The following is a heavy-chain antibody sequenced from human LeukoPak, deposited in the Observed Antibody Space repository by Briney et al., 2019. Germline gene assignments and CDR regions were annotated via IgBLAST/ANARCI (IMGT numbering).Heavy chain of an antibody. CDR1: GGSISSGSYY. Sequence: SETLSLTCTVSGGSISSGSYYWSWIRQPAGKGLEWIGRIYTTGSTNYNPSFKSRVTISVDTSKNQFSLKLSSVTAADTAVYYCAREGYYDRSGYREYWGQGTLVTVSS. CDR3: AREGYYDRSGYREY. J-gene: IGHJ4*02. D-gene: IGHD3-22*01. V-gene: IGHV4-61*02. CDR2: IYTTGST.